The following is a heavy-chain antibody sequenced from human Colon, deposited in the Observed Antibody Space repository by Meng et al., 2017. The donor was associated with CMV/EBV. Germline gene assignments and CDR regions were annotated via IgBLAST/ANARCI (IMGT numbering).Heavy chain of an antibody. Sequence: ETLSLTCAASGFTFNDYAMAWVRQAPGKGLEWVSGISGSGSEGGDYYAASVKGRFTVSRDNFKNILYLEMNNLKADDTAVYFCAKGRMYYDFWSGYEDWGQGTLVTVSS. CDR2: ISGSGSEGGD. V-gene: IGHV3-23*01. J-gene: IGHJ4*02. D-gene: IGHD3-3*01. CDR3: AKGRMYYDFWSGYED. CDR1: GFTFNDYA.